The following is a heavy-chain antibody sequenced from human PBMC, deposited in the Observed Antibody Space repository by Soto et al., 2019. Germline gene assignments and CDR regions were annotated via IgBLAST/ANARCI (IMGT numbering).Heavy chain of an antibody. CDR2: ISDSGSTT. CDR1: GFSFSNYA. V-gene: IGHV3-23*01. Sequence: PGGSLRLSCAASGFSFSNYAMNWVRQAPGKGLEWVSFISDSGSTTYYTDSVKGRFTISGDKSKNTLYLQMNSLRAEDTAVYYCAREYSSSPTGGYGMDVWGQGTTVTVPS. J-gene: IGHJ6*02. D-gene: IGHD6-6*01. CDR3: AREYSSSPTGGYGMDV.